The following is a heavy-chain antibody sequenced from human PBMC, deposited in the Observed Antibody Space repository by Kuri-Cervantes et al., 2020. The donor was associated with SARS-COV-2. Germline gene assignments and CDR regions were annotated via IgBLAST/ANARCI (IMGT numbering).Heavy chain of an antibody. V-gene: IGHV1-18*04. Sequence: ASVKVSCKASGYTFTSYGISWVRQAPGQGLEWMGWISAYNGNTNYAQKLQSRVTMTTDTSTSTAYMELRSLRSDDTAVYYCARRIAAAGYYYYYGMDVWGQGTTVTVSS. CDR1: GYTFTSYG. CDR3: ARRIAAAGYYYYYGMDV. CDR2: ISAYNGNT. J-gene: IGHJ6*02. D-gene: IGHD6-13*01.